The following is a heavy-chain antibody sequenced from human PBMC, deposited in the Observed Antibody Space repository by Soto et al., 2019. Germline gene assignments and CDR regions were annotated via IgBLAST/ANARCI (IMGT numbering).Heavy chain of an antibody. Sequence: SETLSLTCTVSGCSIGSSSYYWCWILQPPGKGLEWIGSIYYSGSTYYNPSLKSRVTISVDTSKNQFSLKLSSVTAADTAVYYCAREVSAATVPHWFDPWCQGTLVTVSS. CDR2: IYYSGST. CDR3: AREVSAATVPHWFDP. D-gene: IGHD2-2*01. CDR1: GCSIGSSSYY. J-gene: IGHJ5*02. V-gene: IGHV4-39*02.